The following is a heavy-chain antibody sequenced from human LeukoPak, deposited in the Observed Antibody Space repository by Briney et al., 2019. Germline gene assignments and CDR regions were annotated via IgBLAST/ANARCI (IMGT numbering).Heavy chain of an antibody. Sequence: SVKVSCKASGGTFSSYTISWVRQAPGQGLEWMGGIIPIFGTANYAQKFQGRVTITADESTSTAYMELSSLRSEDTAVYYCARGRYSSSINSMDVWGQGTTATVSS. CDR1: GGTFSSYT. D-gene: IGHD6-6*01. V-gene: IGHV1-69*13. CDR3: ARGRYSSSINSMDV. J-gene: IGHJ6*02. CDR2: IIPIFGTA.